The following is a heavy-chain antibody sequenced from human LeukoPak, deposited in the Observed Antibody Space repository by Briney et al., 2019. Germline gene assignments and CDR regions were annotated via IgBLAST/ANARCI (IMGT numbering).Heavy chain of an antibody. CDR3: ARIRDGYNDAYDI. CDR1: GYTFTGSY. J-gene: IGHJ3*02. Sequence: ASVKVSCKASGYTFTGSYLHWVRQAPGQGLEWMGIINPSGGSTSYAQNFQGRVTMTRDTSASTVYMELSSLRSEDTAIYYCARIRDGYNDAYDIWGQGTVVTVPS. V-gene: IGHV1-46*01. CDR2: INPSGGST. D-gene: IGHD5-24*01.